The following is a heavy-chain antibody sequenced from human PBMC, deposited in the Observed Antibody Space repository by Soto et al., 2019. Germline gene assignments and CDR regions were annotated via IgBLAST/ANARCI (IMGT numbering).Heavy chain of an antibody. CDR1: GGSISSGGSS. D-gene: IGHD3-10*01. V-gene: IGHV4-30-2*01. J-gene: IGHJ3*02. Sequence: PSENLSLTCAVSGGSISSGGSSWSWIRQPPGKGLEWIGYIYHSGSTYYNPSLKSRVTISVDRSKNQFSLKLSSVTAADTAVYYCARDSSYYYGSGADAFDIWGQGTMVTVSS. CDR2: IYHSGST. CDR3: ARDSSYYYGSGADAFDI.